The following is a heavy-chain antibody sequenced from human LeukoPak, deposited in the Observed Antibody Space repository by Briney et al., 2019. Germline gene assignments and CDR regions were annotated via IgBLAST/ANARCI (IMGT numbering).Heavy chain of an antibody. V-gene: IGHV4-39*07. CDR1: GGSISSSSYY. J-gene: IGHJ5*02. D-gene: IGHD3-10*01. Sequence: TLSLTCTVSGGSISSSSYYWGWIRQPPGKGLEWIGEINHSGSTNYNPSLKSRVTISVDTSKNQFSLKLSSVTAADTAVYYCARGTRYYYGSGSSPVWFDPWGQGTLVTVSS. CDR3: ARGTRYYYGSGSSPVWFDP. CDR2: INHSGST.